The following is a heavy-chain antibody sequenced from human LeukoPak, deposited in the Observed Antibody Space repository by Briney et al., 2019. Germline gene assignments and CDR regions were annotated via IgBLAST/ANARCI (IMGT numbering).Heavy chain of an antibody. CDR2: VYYSGST. CDR1: GGSVNGYY. D-gene: IGHD2-15*01. CDR3: ASIHRYCSGGACYVLDN. J-gene: IGHJ4*02. Sequence: PSETLSLTCVVSGGSVNGYYWGWIRQPPGRGLEWIGYVYYSGSTNYNPSFKSRITISVDTSRNQFSLQLSSVTAADTAMYYCASIHRYCSGGACYVLDNWGQGTLVAVSS. V-gene: IGHV4-59*02.